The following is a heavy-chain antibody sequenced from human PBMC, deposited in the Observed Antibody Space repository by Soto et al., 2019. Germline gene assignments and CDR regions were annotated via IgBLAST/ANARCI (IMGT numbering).Heavy chain of an antibody. J-gene: IGHJ1*01. V-gene: IGHV3-74*01. CDR2: ISSDASST. Sequence: EVQLVESGGGLVQPGGSLRLSCAASGFTFSSYWMHWVRQAPGKGLVWVSSISSDASSTSYADPVKGRFTISRDNAKNTVFLQRNSVRAEDTAVYYCARLPNKSPQNWGQGTLVIVSP. CDR1: GFTFSSYW. CDR3: ARLPNKSPQN.